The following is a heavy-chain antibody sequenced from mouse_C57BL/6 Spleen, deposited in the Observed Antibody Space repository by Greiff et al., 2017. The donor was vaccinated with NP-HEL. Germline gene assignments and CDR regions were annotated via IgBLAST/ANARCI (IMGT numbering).Heavy chain of an antibody. D-gene: IGHD2-3*01. CDR2: IDPSDSYT. CDR1: GYTFTSYW. J-gene: IGHJ3*01. CDR3: ARWDGYYGAY. V-gene: IGHV1-59*01. Sequence: VKLQQPGAELVRPGTSVKLSCKASGYTFTSYWMHWVKQRPGQGLEWIGVIDPSDSYTNYNQKFKGKATLTVDTSSSTAYMQLSSLTSEDSAVYYCARWDGYYGAYWGQGTLVTVSA.